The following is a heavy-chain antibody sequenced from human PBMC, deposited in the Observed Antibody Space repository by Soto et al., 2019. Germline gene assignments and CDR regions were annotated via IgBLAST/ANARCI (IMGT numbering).Heavy chain of an antibody. CDR1: GGSFSGYY. V-gene: IGHV4-34*01. Sequence: SETLSLTCAVYGGSFSGYYWSWIRQPPGKGLEWIGEIYHSGSTNYNPSLKSRVTISVDKSENQFSLKLSSVTAADTAVYYCARCIAALGPIDYWGQGTLVTVSS. CDR3: ARCIAALGPIDY. D-gene: IGHD6-13*01. J-gene: IGHJ4*02. CDR2: IYHSGST.